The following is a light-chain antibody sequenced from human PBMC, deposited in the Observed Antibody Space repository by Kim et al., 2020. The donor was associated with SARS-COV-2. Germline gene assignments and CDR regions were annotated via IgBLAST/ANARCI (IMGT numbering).Light chain of an antibody. CDR3: QQFKKYPRT. J-gene: IGKJ1*01. CDR1: QDITTA. V-gene: IGKV1D-13*01. CDR2: DVS. Sequence: AIQLTQSPSSLSASVGDRVTITCRASQDITTAVAWYQQKPGKTPKLLMYDVSTLESGVPSRFSGSGSGTDFTLTIGSLQPEDFATYYCQQFKKYPRTFGQGTKMDIK.